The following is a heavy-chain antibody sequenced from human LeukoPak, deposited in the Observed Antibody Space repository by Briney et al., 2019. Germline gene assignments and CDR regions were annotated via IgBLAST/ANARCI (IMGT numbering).Heavy chain of an antibody. CDR3: AGGVTIVRGTSKHFDY. J-gene: IGHJ4*02. CDR1: GGSIRSGSYY. CDR2: VYTSGST. V-gene: IGHV4-61*02. D-gene: IGHD3-10*01. Sequence: PSETLSLTCTVSGGSIRSGSYYWSWIRQAAGKGLEWIGRVYTSGSTNYNPSLESRVTISVDTSKNQFSLNLSSVTAADTAVYYCAGGVTIVRGTSKHFDYWGQGTLVTASS.